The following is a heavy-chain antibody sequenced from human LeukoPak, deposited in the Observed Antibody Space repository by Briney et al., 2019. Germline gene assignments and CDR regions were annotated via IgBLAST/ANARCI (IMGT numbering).Heavy chain of an antibody. Sequence: GASVKVSCKASGGTFSSYAISWVRQAPGQGLEWMGSIIPIFGTANYAEKFQGRVTVTTDESTSPAYMELSSLSSEDTAVYSCARESYYYGSGTDNCFDPWGPGTLVTVSS. V-gene: IGHV1-69*05. CDR3: ARESYYYGSGTDNCFDP. D-gene: IGHD3-10*01. CDR2: IIPIFGTA. J-gene: IGHJ5*02. CDR1: GGTFSSYA.